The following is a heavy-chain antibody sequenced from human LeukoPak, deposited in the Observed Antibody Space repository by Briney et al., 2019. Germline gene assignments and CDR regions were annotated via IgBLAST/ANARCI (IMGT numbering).Heavy chain of an antibody. D-gene: IGHD7-27*01. V-gene: IGHV3-30*04. CDR2: ILYDGSLE. Sequence: PGKSLRLSCTASGFTFGTYSRHWVRQAPGKGLEWVALILYDGSLENTADSESGRFIISKDNSKHTLFLQMNILRIEATAVYYGGRGAKLGGSNLLDDWGQGTLVTVSS. CDR1: GFTFGTYS. J-gene: IGHJ4*02. CDR3: GRGAKLGGSNLLDD.